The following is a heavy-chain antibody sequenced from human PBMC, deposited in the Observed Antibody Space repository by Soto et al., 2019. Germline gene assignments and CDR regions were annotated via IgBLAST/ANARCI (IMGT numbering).Heavy chain of an antibody. CDR1: GFTFSNAW. CDR3: YTEHTLFMAH. CDR2: ITSKSAGATT. J-gene: IGHJ4*02. V-gene: IGHV3-15*01. Sequence: EAQLVESGGGLVTPGASLRLSCVASGFTFSNAWMSWVRQVPGKGLEWIGRITSKSAGATTAYAAPVTGRFTVSRDDLKNTLYLQVNSLKTEDTGIYYCYTEHTLFMAHWGQGTLVTVSS.